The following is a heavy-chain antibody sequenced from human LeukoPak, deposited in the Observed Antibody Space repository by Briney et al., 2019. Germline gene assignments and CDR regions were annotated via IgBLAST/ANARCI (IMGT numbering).Heavy chain of an antibody. CDR3: AINGGGDSGYGNFDY. V-gene: IGHV3-9*01. Sequence: GGSLRLSCAASGFTFSSYWMHWVRQVPGKGLEWVSGINWNSDSIGYADSVKGRFTTSRDNAKNSLYLQMNSLRAEDTAFYYCAINGGGDSGYGNFDYWGQGTLVTVSS. D-gene: IGHD5-12*01. J-gene: IGHJ4*02. CDR1: GFTFSSYW. CDR2: INWNSDSI.